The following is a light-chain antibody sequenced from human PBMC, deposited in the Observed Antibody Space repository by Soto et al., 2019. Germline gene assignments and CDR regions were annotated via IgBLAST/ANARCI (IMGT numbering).Light chain of an antibody. V-gene: IGKV3-15*01. Sequence: EIVMTQSPATLSVSPGERATLSCGASQSLRSNLAWYQQKPGQAPRLLIYGASTRAPGLPARFSGRVSGTAFTLTISSLQSEDFAVYYCQQYNNRPFTFGPGTKVDIK. J-gene: IGKJ3*01. CDR2: GAS. CDR3: QQYNNRPFT. CDR1: QSLRSN.